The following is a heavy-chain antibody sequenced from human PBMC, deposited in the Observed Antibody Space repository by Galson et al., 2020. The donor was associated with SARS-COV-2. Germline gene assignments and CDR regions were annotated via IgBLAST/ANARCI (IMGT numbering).Heavy chain of an antibody. CDR3: AREPAPGIAAAGSMDV. CDR1: GFTFSSYG. CDR2: IWYDGSNK. D-gene: IGHD6-13*01. Sequence: GESLKISCAASGFTFSSYGMHWVRQAPGKGLEWVAVIWYDGSNKYYADSVKGRFTISRDNSKNTLYLQMNSLRAEDTAVYYCAREPAPGIAAAGSMDVWGQGTTVTVSS. J-gene: IGHJ6*02. V-gene: IGHV3-33*01.